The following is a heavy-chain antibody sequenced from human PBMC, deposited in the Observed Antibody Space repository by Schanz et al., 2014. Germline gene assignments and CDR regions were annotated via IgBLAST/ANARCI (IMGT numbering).Heavy chain of an antibody. CDR2: INPNSGDT. V-gene: IGHV1-2*04. Sequence: QVQLVQSGAEVKKPGASVKVSCKASGYTTFTDYYIHWVRQAPGQGLEWMGWINPNSGDTNYAQKFQGWVTMTRDTSISTAYMEVSRLKSDDTAVYYCARLSVAGRPHVNYWYFDRWGRGTLVTVAS. CDR3: ARLSVAGRPHVNYWYFDR. CDR1: GYTTFTDYY. J-gene: IGHJ2*01. D-gene: IGHD6-19*01.